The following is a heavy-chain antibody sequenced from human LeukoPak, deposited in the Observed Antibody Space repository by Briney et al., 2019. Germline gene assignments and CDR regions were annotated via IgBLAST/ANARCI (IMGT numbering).Heavy chain of an antibody. CDR3: ARDRDGVTGSSGYYYEGHY. CDR2: INPNSGDT. CDR1: GYTFTGYY. D-gene: IGHD3-22*01. J-gene: IGHJ4*02. V-gene: IGHV1-2*02. Sequence: ASVKVSCKASGYTFTGYYMHWVRQAPGQGLEWMGWINPNSGDTKYAQKFQGRVTITTDEDTSTAYMELSSLRSEDTAVYYCARDRDGVTGSSGYYYEGHYWGQGTLVTVSS.